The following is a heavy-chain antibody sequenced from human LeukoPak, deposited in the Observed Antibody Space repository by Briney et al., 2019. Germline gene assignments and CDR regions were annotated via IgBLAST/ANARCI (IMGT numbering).Heavy chain of an antibody. CDR2: VNSDGSST. V-gene: IGHV3-74*01. CDR1: GFTFSGYW. CDR3: ARVPVGARHFDY. Sequence: GGSLRLSCAASGFTFSGYWMHWVRQAPGRGLVWVSHVNSDGSSTNYADSVKGRFTISRDNAKNTLYLQMNSLRAEDTAVYYCARVPVGARHFDYWGQGTLVTVSS. J-gene: IGHJ4*02. D-gene: IGHD1-26*01.